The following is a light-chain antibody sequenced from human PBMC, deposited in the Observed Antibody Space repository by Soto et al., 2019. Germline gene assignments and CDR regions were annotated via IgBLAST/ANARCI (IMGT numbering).Light chain of an antibody. CDR1: NSNIGGNY. CDR2: LNN. V-gene: IGLV1-47*02. CDR3: AAWDDSLSGPV. Sequence: QSVLTQPPSASGTPGQRVSISCSGTNSNIGGNYVYWYQHVPGKSPKLLISLNNQRPSGVPDRFSGSKSGTSASLAISGLRSEDEAHYYCAAWDDSLSGPVFGGWTKLTVL. J-gene: IGLJ2*01.